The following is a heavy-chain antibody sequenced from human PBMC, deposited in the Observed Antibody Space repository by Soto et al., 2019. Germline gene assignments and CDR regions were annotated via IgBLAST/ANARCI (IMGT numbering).Heavy chain of an antibody. CDR1: GYTSTNYA. Sequence: GASVKVSCKASGYTSTNYAMHWVRQAPGQRLEWMGWINAGNGNTKYSQKFQGRVTITRDTSASTAYLKLSSLRSEDTAVYYCTRVVVASEGFDPWGQGTLVTVSS. V-gene: IGHV1-3*01. CDR2: INAGNGNT. J-gene: IGHJ5*02. CDR3: TRVVVASEGFDP. D-gene: IGHD2-15*01.